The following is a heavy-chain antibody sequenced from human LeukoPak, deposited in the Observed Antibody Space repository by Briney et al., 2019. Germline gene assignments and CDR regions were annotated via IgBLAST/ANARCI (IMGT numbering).Heavy chain of an antibody. J-gene: IGHJ4*02. Sequence: ETLSLTCTASGFTVSSNYMSWVRQAPGKGLEWVSVIYSGGSTYYADSVKGRFTISRDNSKNTLYLQMNSLRAEDTAVYYCAREGSGSYFDYWGQGTLVTVSS. CDR3: AREGSGSYFDY. CDR2: IYSGGST. CDR1: GFTVSSNY. D-gene: IGHD3-10*01. V-gene: IGHV3-53*01.